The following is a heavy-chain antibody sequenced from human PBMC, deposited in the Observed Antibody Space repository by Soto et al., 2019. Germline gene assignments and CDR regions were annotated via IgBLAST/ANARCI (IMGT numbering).Heavy chain of an antibody. D-gene: IGHD5-12*01. V-gene: IGHV3-9*01. CDR2: ISWNSGSI. CDR1: GFTFDDYA. Sequence: GGSLRLSCAASGFTFDDYAMHWVRQAPGKGLEWVSGISWNSGSIGYADSVKGRFTISRDNAKNSLYLQMNSLRAEDTALYYCAKDNSGYEGYFDYWGQATLVTVSS. CDR3: AKDNSGYEGYFDY. J-gene: IGHJ4*02.